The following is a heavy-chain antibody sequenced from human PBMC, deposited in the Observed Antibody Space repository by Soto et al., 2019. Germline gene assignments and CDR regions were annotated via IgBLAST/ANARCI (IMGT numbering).Heavy chain of an antibody. V-gene: IGHV5-51*01. CDR1: GYSFSNYW. Sequence: GESLKISCKGSGYSFSNYWIGWVRQLPGKGLEWMGIIYPGDSDTRYSPSFQGQVTISADKSISTAYLQWSSLKASDTAIYYCARQASSSSGWYLGWFDPWGQGTLVTVSS. CDR3: ARQASSSSGWYLGWFDP. CDR2: IYPGDSDT. D-gene: IGHD6-19*01. J-gene: IGHJ5*02.